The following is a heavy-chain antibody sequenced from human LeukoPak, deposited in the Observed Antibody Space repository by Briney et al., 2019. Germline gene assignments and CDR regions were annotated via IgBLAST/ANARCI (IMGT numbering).Heavy chain of an antibody. D-gene: IGHD1-26*01. J-gene: IGHJ6*03. Sequence: GGSLRLSCAASGFTVSSNYMNWVRQAPGKGLEWVSVIYSGGSTYYADSVKGRFTISRDNSKNTLYLQMNSLRAEDTAVYYCAKVAEVGATGYHYYMDVWGKGTTVTISS. V-gene: IGHV3-66*01. CDR3: AKVAEVGATGYHYYMDV. CDR1: GFTVSSNY. CDR2: IYSGGST.